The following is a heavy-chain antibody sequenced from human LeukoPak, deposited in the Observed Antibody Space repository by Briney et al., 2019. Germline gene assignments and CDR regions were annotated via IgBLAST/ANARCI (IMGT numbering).Heavy chain of an antibody. V-gene: IGHV3-7*01. J-gene: IGHJ4*02. CDR3: AREWN. CDR2: IKHDGSEK. CDR1: GFTFRTDW. Sequence: GGSLRPSCVASGFTFRTDWMSWVRQAPGKGPEWVASIKHDGSEKYYVDSVKGRFTISTDNVKNSLYLQMNSLRAEDTAVYYCAREWNWGQGSLVTVSS.